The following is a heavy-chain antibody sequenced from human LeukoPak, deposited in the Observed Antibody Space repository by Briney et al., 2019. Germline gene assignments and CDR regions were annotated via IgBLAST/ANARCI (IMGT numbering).Heavy chain of an antibody. V-gene: IGHV3-30-3*01. J-gene: IGHJ4*02. CDR1: GFTFSSYA. Sequence: GRSLRLSCAASGFTFSSYAMHWVRQAPGKGLEWVAVISYDGSNKYYADSVKGRFTISRDNSKNTLYLQMNSLRAEDTAVYYCARDLPLNVRQQPSLVPGYWGQGTLVTVSS. CDR3: ARDLPLNVRQQPSLVPGY. CDR2: ISYDGSNK. D-gene: IGHD6-13*01.